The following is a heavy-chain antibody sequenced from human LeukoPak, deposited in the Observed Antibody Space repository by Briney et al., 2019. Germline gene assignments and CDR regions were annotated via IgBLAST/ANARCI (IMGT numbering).Heavy chain of an antibody. D-gene: IGHD5-24*01. CDR1: GGSFSGYY. CDR2: INHSGGT. CDR3: ARAPKEMATSYFDY. J-gene: IGHJ4*02. Sequence: SETLSLTCAVYGGSFSGYYWSWIRQPPGKGLEWIGEINHSGGTNYNPSLKSRVTISVDTSKNQFSLKLSSVTAADTAVYYCARAPKEMATSYFDYWGQGTLVTVSS. V-gene: IGHV4-34*01.